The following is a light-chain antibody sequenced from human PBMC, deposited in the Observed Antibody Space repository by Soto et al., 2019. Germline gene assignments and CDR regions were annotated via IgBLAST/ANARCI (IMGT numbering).Light chain of an antibody. J-gene: IGKJ3*01. Sequence: DLQMTQSPSSLSAFVGDSVTITCRSSQTISSYLNWYQQKPGKAPKVLIYAASYLQTGVSSRFSGRGSGTDFTLTIDSLQPEDAATYYCQQSYIRFTFGPGTKVAI. CDR1: QTISSY. CDR2: AAS. V-gene: IGKV1-39*01. CDR3: QQSYIRFT.